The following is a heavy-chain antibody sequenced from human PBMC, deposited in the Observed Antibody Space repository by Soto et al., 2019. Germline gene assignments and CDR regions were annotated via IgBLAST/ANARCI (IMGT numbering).Heavy chain of an antibody. CDR3: ASTQGLLWFGGRFDY. V-gene: IGHV4-39*01. CDR2: ISNSGRT. J-gene: IGHJ4*02. Sequence: SETLSLTCTVSGGSFSSSPGYYWGWMRQPPGKGLEWIGYISNSGRTYYNPSLKSRVTISVDTSKNQFSLKLSSVTAADTAVYYCASTQGLLWFGGRFDYWGQGTLVTVSS. D-gene: IGHD3-10*01. CDR1: GGSFSSSPGYY.